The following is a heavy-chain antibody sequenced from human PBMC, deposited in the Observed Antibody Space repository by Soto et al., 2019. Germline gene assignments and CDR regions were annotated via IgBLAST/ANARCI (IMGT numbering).Heavy chain of an antibody. V-gene: IGHV3-33*01. D-gene: IGHD3-3*01. CDR3: ARGGVVIDY. J-gene: IGHJ4*02. Sequence: QVQLVESGGGVVQPGRSLRLSCAASGFTFSSYGMHWVRQAPGKGLEWVAVIWYDGSNKYYADSVKGRFTISRDNSKNPLYLQMNSLRADDTAVYYCARGGVVIDYWGQGTLVTVSS. CDR1: GFTFSSYG. CDR2: IWYDGSNK.